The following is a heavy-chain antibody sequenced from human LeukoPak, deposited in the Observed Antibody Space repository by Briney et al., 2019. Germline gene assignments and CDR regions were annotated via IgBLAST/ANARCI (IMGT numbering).Heavy chain of an antibody. J-gene: IGHJ4*02. CDR3: ARFSGYYASYYFDY. CDR1: GGTFSSYA. CDR2: ISAYNGNT. Sequence: ASVKVSCKASGGTFSSYAISWVRQAPGQGLEWMGWISAYNGNTNYAQKPQGRVTMTTDTSTSTAYMELRSLRSDDTAVFYCARFSGYYASYYFDYWGQGTLVTVSS. D-gene: IGHD3-22*01. V-gene: IGHV1-18*01.